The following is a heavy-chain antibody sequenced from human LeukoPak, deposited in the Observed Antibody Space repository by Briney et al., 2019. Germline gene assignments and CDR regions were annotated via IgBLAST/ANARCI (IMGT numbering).Heavy chain of an antibody. D-gene: IGHD1-26*01. CDR1: GGSFSGYY. CDR3: TRDRGHGSQDY. V-gene: IGHV4-34*01. Sequence: SETLSLTCAVYGGSFSGYYWSWIRQPPGKGLEWIGEINHSGSTNYNPSLKSRVTISVDTSKNQFSLKLSSVTAADTAVYSCTRDRGHGSQDYWGQGTLVTVS. CDR2: INHSGST. J-gene: IGHJ4*02.